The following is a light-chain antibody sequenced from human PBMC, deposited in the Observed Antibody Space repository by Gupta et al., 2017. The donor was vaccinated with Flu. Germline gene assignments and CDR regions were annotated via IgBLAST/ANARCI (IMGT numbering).Light chain of an antibody. Sequence: ISCRSSQSLVFRDGDTYLSWFQQKPGQSPRRLIYKVSNRDSGVPERFSGSASGTDFTLKISTVEAEDVGVYYCMQAAHWPHTFGQGTKLEIK. CDR3: MQAAHWPHT. CDR1: QSLVFRDGDTY. CDR2: KVS. V-gene: IGKV2-30*01. J-gene: IGKJ2*01.